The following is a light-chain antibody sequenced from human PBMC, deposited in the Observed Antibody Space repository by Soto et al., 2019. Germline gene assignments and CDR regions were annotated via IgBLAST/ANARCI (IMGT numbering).Light chain of an antibody. CDR1: QSVSSSY. V-gene: IGKV3-20*01. CDR3: QVYGMSPKT. J-gene: IGKJ1*01. Sequence: EIVLTQSPGTLSLSPGERATLSCRASQSVSSSYLAWYQQKPGQAPRLLIYGASSRATGIPDRFSGSGSGTDFTLTISRLEPEDFAVYYCQVYGMSPKTFGQGTKVAIK. CDR2: GAS.